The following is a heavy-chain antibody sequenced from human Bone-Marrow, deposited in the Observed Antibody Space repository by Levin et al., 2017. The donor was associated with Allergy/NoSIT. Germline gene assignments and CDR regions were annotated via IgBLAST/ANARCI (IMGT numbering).Heavy chain of an antibody. Sequence: ASVKVSCKASGGTFGTYGINWVRQAPGQGLEWMGGIVPVFGTANYAQRFQGRVTITADESTRTAYMELSSLRSEDTAVYYCARDGKDTVLVGEDYYYYMDVWGKGTTVTVSS. V-gene: IGHV1-69*13. J-gene: IGHJ6*03. D-gene: IGHD5-18*01. CDR1: GGTFGTYG. CDR2: IVPVFGTA. CDR3: ARDGKDTVLVGEDYYYYMDV.